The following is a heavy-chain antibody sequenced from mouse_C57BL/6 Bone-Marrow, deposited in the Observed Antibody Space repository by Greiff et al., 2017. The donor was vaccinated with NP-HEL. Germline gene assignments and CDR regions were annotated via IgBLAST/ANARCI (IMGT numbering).Heavy chain of an antibody. CDR1: GYAFSSYW. CDR3: ATGAWFAY. CDR2: IYPGDGDT. J-gene: IGHJ3*01. Sequence: VKLQESGAELVKPGASVKISCKASGYAFSSYWMNWVKQRPGKGLEWIGQIYPGDGDTNYNGKFKGKATLTADKSSSTAYMQLSSLTSEDSAVYFCATGAWFAYWGQGTLVTVSA. V-gene: IGHV1-80*01.